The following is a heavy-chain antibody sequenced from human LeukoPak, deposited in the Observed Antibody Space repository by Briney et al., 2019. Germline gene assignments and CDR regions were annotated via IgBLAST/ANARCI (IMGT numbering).Heavy chain of an antibody. CDR2: ISAYNGNT. CDR1: GYTFTNYG. V-gene: IGHV1-18*01. CDR3: ARGPSGYHNT. D-gene: IGHD5-12*01. J-gene: IGHJ4*02. Sequence: ASVKVSCKASGYTFTNYGISWVRQAPGQGLEWMGWISAYNGNTNYAQKLQGRVTMTRDTSTSTVYMELSSLRSEDTAVYYCARGPSGYHNTGGQGTLVTVSS.